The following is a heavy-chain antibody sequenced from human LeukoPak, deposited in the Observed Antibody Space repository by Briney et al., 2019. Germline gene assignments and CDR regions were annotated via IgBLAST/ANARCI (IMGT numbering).Heavy chain of an antibody. CDR1: GFTFRSDW. D-gene: IGHD1-26*01. CDR3: VRGVSASYGNLLY. J-gene: IGHJ4*02. CDR2: INIDGSTT. V-gene: IGHV3-74*01. Sequence: GGSLRLSCAASGFTFRSDWMDWVRQAPGKGLVWVSRINIDGSTTNYADSVKGRFTISRDNAKNTLYLQMNSLRAEDTAVYYCVRGVSASYGNLLYWGQGTLVTVSS.